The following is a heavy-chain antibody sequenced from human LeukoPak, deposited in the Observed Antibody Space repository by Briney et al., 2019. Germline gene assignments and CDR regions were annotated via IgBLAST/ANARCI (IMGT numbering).Heavy chain of an antibody. CDR3: AREDIRYYFDY. CDR2: IWYDGSNK. CDR1: GFTFSSYG. D-gene: IGHD2-15*01. V-gene: IGHV3-30*19. J-gene: IGHJ4*02. Sequence: GRSLRLSCAASGFTFSSYGMHWVRQAPGKGLEWVAVIWYDGSNKYYADSVKGRFTISRDNSKNTLYLQMNSLRAEDTAVYYCAREDIRYYFDYWGQGTLVTVSS.